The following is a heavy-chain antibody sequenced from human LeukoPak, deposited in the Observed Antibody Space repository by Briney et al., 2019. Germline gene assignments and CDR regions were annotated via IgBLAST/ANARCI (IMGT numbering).Heavy chain of an antibody. V-gene: IGHV3-30*04. CDR3: AKEPSSSWYNGYFDY. D-gene: IGHD6-13*01. Sequence: PGGSLRLSCAASGFTFSGYAIHWVRQAPGKGLEWVAVISYDGSNKYYADSVKGRFTISRDNSKNTLYLQMNSLRAEDTAVYYCAKEPSSSWYNGYFDYWGQGTLVTVSS. CDR1: GFTFSGYA. J-gene: IGHJ4*02. CDR2: ISYDGSNK.